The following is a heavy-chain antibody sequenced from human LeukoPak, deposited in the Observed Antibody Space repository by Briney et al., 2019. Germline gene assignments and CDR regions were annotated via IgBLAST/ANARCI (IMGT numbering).Heavy chain of an antibody. Sequence: PGGSLRLSCAASGFTFSSYSMNWVRQAPGKGLEWVSSINSDSRYIHYADSVKGRFNISRDNAKNSLYLQMSSLRAEDTAVYYCATYETVGIPDFEFWGQGTLVTVSS. CDR3: ATYETVGIPDFEF. CDR1: GFTFSSYS. J-gene: IGHJ4*02. CDR2: INSDSRYI. V-gene: IGHV3-21*01. D-gene: IGHD1-26*01.